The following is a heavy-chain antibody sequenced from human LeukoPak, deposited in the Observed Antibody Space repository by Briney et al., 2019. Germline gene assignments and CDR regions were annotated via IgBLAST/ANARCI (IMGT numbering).Heavy chain of an antibody. CDR2: ISYDGSNK. CDR3: AKGFVVVVSATQSSWFDP. V-gene: IGHV3-30*18. CDR1: GFTFSSYG. J-gene: IGHJ5*02. Sequence: GGSLRLSCAASGFTFSSYGMHWVRQAPGKGLEWVAVISYDGSNKYYADSVKGRFTISRDNSKNTLYLQMNSLRAEDTAVYYCAKGFVVVVSATQSSWFDPWGQGTLVTVSS. D-gene: IGHD2-15*01.